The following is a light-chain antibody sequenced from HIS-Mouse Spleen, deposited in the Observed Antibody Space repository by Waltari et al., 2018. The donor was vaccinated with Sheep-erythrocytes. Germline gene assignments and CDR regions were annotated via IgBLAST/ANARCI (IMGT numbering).Light chain of an antibody. CDR3: CSDAGSSTPWV. CDR1: SSDVGSYNL. V-gene: IGLV2-23*01. Sequence: QSALTQPASVSGSPGQSITISCTGTSSDVGSYNLVSWYQQHPGKAPKLMIYEGSKRPAGVSNRCSGSKSGNTASLTISGLQAEDEADYYCCSDAGSSTPWVVGGGTTLTVL. CDR2: EGS. J-gene: IGLJ3*02.